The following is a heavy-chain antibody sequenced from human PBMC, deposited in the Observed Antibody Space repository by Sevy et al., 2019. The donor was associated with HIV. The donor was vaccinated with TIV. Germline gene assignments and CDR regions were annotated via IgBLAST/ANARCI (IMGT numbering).Heavy chain of an antibody. D-gene: IGHD6-19*01. CDR1: GLTFSSYA. CDR3: AKPRRGWYVFDC. V-gene: IGHV3-23*01. J-gene: IGHJ5*01. CDR2: ITDSGST. Sequence: GGSLRLSCAASGLTFSSYAVSWVRQAPGKGLEWGSTITDSGSTYYADSVKGRFTISRDNSKNTLSLQRNSLRAEDTAVYYCAKPRRGWYVFDCWGLGTLVTVSS.